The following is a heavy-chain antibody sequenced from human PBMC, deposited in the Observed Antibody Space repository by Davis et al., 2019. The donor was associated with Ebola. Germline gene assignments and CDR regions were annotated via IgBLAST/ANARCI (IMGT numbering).Heavy chain of an antibody. Sequence: SVKVSCKASGYTFTGYYMHWVRQAPGQGLEWMGGIIPIFGTANYAQKFQGRVTITADESTSTAYMELSSLRSEDTAVYYCARDRTNSIGYYYYGMDVWGQGTTVTVSS. J-gene: IGHJ6*02. V-gene: IGHV1-69*13. CDR3: ARDRTNSIGYYYYGMDV. CDR1: GYTFTGYY. CDR2: IIPIFGTA. D-gene: IGHD1-1*01.